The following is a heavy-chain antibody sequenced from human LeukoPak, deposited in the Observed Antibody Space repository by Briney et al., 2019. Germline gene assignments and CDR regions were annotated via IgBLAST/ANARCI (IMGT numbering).Heavy chain of an antibody. CDR1: GGSISSGSYY. D-gene: IGHD3-22*01. V-gene: IGHV4-61*02. Sequence: SETLSLTCTVSGGSISSGSYYWSWIRQPAGKGLEWIGRIYTSGSTNYNPSLKSRVTISVDTSKNQFSLKLSSVTAADTAVYYCARGYFITMIVRDAFDIWGRGTTVTVSS. CDR3: ARGYFITMIVRDAFDI. J-gene: IGHJ3*02. CDR2: IYTSGST.